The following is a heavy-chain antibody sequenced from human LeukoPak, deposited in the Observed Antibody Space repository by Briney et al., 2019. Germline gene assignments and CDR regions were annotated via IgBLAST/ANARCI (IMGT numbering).Heavy chain of an antibody. Sequence: GGSLRLSCAASGFTFSGYSMNWVRQAPGKGLEWVSYISSSSSVLHYADSVKGRFTISRDNAKKSLYLQMNSLRDEDTAVYYCVRDTMYAFDMWGQGTIVTVSS. J-gene: IGHJ3*02. V-gene: IGHV3-48*02. CDR3: VRDTMYAFDM. CDR1: GFTFSGYS. CDR2: ISSSSSVL. D-gene: IGHD3-3*01.